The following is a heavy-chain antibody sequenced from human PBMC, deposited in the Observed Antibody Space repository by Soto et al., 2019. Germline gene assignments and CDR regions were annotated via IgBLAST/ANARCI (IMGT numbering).Heavy chain of an antibody. CDR3: AKRTDHYDFWSGYYPNYYYYYMDV. V-gene: IGHV3-23*01. CDR1: GFTFSSYA. J-gene: IGHJ6*03. CDR2: ISGSGGST. D-gene: IGHD3-3*01. Sequence: RGSLRLSCAASGFTFSSYAMSWVRQAPGKGLEWVSAISGSGGSTYYADSVKGRFTISRDNSKNTLYLQMNSLRAEDTAVYYCAKRTDHYDFWSGYYPNYYYYYMDVWGKGTTVTVSS.